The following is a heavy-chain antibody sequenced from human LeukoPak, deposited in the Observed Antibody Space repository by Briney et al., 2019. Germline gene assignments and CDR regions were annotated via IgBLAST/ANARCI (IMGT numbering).Heavy chain of an antibody. D-gene: IGHD1-1*01. CDR2: TNPSTGAT. J-gene: IGHJ6*02. V-gene: IGHV1-2*02. CDR1: GYTFTGYY. Sequence: ASVKVSCKASGYTFTGYYMHWVRQAPGQGLEWMGWTNPSTGATNYVEKFQGRVTMTRDTSISSAYMELTRLRYDDTAVYYCARDRIAGTRGDYGMDVWGQGTTVTVSS. CDR3: ARDRIAGTRGDYGMDV.